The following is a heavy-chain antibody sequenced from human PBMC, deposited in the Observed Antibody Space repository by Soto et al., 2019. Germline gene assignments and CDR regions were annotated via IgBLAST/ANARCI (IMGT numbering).Heavy chain of an antibody. CDR3: ARDGKGLWSGELSRYYYYYGMDV. CDR1: GGYISSGSYY. CDR2: IYYSGTT. D-gene: IGHD3-10*01. V-gene: IGHV4-39*02. Sequence: SETLSLTCTVSGGYISSGSYYWGWIRQPPGKGLEWIGSIYYSGTTYYNPPLKSRVTMSVHASKGQFSLKVNSVTAADTAMYYGARDGKGLWSGELSRYYYYYGMDVWGQGTTVTVSS. J-gene: IGHJ6*02.